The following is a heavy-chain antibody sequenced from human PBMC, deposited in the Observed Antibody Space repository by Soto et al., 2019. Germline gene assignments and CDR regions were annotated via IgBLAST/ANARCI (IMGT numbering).Heavy chain of an antibody. CDR2: IYYSGST. D-gene: IGHD6-19*01. CDR1: GGSVSSGSYY. CDR3: ARGIVGWDHGRYYYGMDV. Sequence: QVQLQESGPGLVKPSETLSLTCTVSGGSVSSGSYYWSWIRQPPGKGLEWIGYIYYSGSTNYNPSLKSRVTISVDTAKNQFAQKLRSVPAAGTAVYYCARGIVGWDHGRYYYGMDVWGQGTTVTASS. V-gene: IGHV4-61*01. J-gene: IGHJ6*02.